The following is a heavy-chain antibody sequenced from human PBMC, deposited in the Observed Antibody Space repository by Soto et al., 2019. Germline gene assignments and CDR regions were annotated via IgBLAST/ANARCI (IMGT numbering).Heavy chain of an antibody. Sequence: XTLSLPCTVSGXSLISSDFYWGWVRQPPGKGLEWIGSIFYLGSSYYNPPLKSRVTMSVDTSKNQFSLRLRSPPAADTALYFCARHSLALRKNNWFDPWGQGIMVTVSS. D-gene: IGHD3-3*02. CDR1: GXSLISSDFY. J-gene: IGHJ5*02. V-gene: IGHV4-39*01. CDR3: ARHSLALRKNNWFDP. CDR2: IFYLGSS.